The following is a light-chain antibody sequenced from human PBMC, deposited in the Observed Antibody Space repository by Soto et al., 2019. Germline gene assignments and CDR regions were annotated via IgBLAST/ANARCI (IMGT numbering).Light chain of an antibody. V-gene: IGLV2-14*01. CDR1: SSDVGGYNY. Sequence: QSALTQPASVSGSPGQSITISCTGTSSDVGGYNYVSWYQQYPGKAPRLMIYEVSNRPSGVSNRFSGSKSGNTASLTISGLQAEDEADYYCSSYTSSNTGVFGGGTKPTVL. CDR2: EVS. J-gene: IGLJ3*02. CDR3: SSYTSSNTGV.